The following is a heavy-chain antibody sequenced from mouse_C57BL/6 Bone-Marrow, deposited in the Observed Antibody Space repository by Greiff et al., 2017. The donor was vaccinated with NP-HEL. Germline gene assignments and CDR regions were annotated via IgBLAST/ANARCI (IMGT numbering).Heavy chain of an antibody. D-gene: IGHD1-1*01. Sequence: VQLQQSGAELVKPGASVKLSCTASGFNIKDYYMHWVKQRTEQGLEWIGRIDPEAGDTKYAPNFQGKATITADTSSNTAYLQLSSLTSEDTAVYYCARSDGSSTGFAYWGQGTLVTVSA. CDR1: GFNIKDYY. CDR2: IDPEAGDT. V-gene: IGHV14-2*01. J-gene: IGHJ3*01. CDR3: ARSDGSSTGFAY.